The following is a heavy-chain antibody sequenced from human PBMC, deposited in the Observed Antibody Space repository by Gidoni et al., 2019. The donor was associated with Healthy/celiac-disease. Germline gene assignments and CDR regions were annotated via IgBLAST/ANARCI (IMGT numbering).Heavy chain of an antibody. Sequence: LVKPSQTLSLTCTVSAGSISSGDYYWSWIRQPPGKGLEWIGYIYYSGSTYYNPSLKSRVTISVDTSKNQCSLKLSSVTAADTAVYYCASTYYDFWSGYDWGQGTLVTVSS. J-gene: IGHJ4*02. CDR1: AGSISSGDYY. D-gene: IGHD3-3*01. CDR3: ASTYYDFWSGYD. V-gene: IGHV4-30-4*01. CDR2: IYYSGST.